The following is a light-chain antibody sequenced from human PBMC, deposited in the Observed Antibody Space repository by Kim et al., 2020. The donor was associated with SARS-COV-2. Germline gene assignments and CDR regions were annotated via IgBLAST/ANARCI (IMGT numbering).Light chain of an antibody. CDR2: DAS. J-gene: IGKJ5*01. Sequence: LVPGERAAPSCRSSQCVSSYLAWYQLNPGQAPRLLIYDASNRATGIPARFSCSGSGTDFTLTISSLEPEDFAVYYCQQRSNWLITFGQGTRLEIK. CDR3: QQRSNWLIT. CDR1: QCVSSY. V-gene: IGKV3-11*01.